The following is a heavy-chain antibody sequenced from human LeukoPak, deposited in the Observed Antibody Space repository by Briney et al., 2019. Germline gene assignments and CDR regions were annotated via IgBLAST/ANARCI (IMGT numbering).Heavy chain of an antibody. J-gene: IGHJ6*03. CDR3: ARSRYSGSYSYYYYMDV. CDR2: IYPGDSDT. V-gene: IGHV5-51*01. CDR1: GYSFTSYW. D-gene: IGHD1-26*01. Sequence: PGESLKISCKGSGYSFTSYWIGWVRQMPGKGLEWMGIIYPGDSDTRYSPSFQCQVTISADKSISTAYLQWSSLKASDTAMYYCARSRYSGSYSYYYYMDVWGKGTTVTVSS.